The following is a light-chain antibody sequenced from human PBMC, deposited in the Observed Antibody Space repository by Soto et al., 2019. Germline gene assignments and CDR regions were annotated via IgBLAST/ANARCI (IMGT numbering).Light chain of an antibody. J-gene: IGLJ1*01. Sequence: LTQPASVSGSPGQSITISCTGTSSDVGYYNYVSWYQQRPGKAPKLMIYDITTRPSGVSYRFSGSKSGNTASLTISGLQAEDEADYYCTSYTSSNTYVFGTGTKVTVL. CDR3: TSYTSSNTYV. CDR1: SSDVGYYNY. CDR2: DIT. V-gene: IGLV2-14*01.